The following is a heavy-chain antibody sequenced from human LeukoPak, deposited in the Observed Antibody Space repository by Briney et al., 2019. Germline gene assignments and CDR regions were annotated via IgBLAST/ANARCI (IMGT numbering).Heavy chain of an antibody. D-gene: IGHD3-10*01. CDR1: GFTLSSYE. V-gene: IGHV3-48*03. CDR3: AKDPYYYGSGSYVGD. Sequence: PGGSLRLSCAASGFTLSSYEMNWVRQAPGKGLEWVSYISSSGSTKYYADSVKGRFTISRDNAENSLYLQMNSLRAEDTAVYYCAKDPYYYGSGSYVGDWGQGTLVTVSS. CDR2: ISSSGSTK. J-gene: IGHJ4*02.